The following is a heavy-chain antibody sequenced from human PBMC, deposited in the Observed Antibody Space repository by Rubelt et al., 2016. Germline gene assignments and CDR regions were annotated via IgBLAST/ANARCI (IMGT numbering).Heavy chain of an antibody. CDR3: AREVSDYGDYI. CDR1: GYTFTGYY. Sequence: VQLVQSGAAVKKPGASVKVSCKASGYTFTGYYMHWVRQAPGQGLEWMGWINPNSGGISLAQKLYGRVTITADKSTSQADMELSSLRSEVTAVYYWAREVSDYGDYIWGQGTLGTVSS. J-gene: IGHJ4*02. CDR2: INPNSGGI. V-gene: IGHV1-2*02. D-gene: IGHD4-17*01.